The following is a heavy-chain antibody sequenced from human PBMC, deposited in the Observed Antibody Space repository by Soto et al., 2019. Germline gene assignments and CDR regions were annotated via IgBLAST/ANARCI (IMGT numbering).Heavy chain of an antibody. CDR2: IYSGGST. D-gene: IGHD3-22*01. J-gene: IGHJ6*02. Sequence: HPGGSLRLSCAASGFTVSSNYMSWVRQAPGKGLEWVSVIYSGGSTYYADSVKGRFTISRDNSKNTLYLQMNSLRAEDTAVYYCRAGTYYYDSSGHQSMDVWGQGTTVTVSS. CDR1: GFTVSSNY. CDR3: RAGTYYYDSSGHQSMDV. V-gene: IGHV3-66*01.